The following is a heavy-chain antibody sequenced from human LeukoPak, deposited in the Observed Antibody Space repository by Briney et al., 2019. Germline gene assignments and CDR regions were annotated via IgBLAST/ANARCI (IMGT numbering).Heavy chain of an antibody. CDR1: GFTFSSYW. CDR2: IKQDGSEK. V-gene: IGHV3-7*03. J-gene: IGHJ6*02. Sequence: GGSLRLSCAASGFTFSSYWMSWVRQAPGKGLEWVANIKQDGSEKYYVDSVKGRFTISRDNAKNSLYLQMNSLRAEDTAVYCCARYFASSGYYWEVYYGMDVWGQGTTVTVSS. CDR3: ARYFASSGYYWEVYYGMDV. D-gene: IGHD3-22*01.